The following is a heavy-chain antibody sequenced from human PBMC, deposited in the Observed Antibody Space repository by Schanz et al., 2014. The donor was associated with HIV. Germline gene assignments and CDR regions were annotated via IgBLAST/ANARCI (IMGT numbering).Heavy chain of an antibody. V-gene: IGHV3-48*02. CDR1: GFTFSSYS. J-gene: IGHJ4*02. CDR2: ISSSSSSI. D-gene: IGHD3-16*01. CDR3: ARGDTWPGGASDY. Sequence: VQLVESGGGVVQPGRSLRLSCAASGFTFSSYSMNWVRQAPGKGLEWVSYISSSSSSIYYADSVKGRFTISRDNAKNSLFLQMNSLKDDDTAVYYCARGDTWPGGASDYWGQGTLVTVSS.